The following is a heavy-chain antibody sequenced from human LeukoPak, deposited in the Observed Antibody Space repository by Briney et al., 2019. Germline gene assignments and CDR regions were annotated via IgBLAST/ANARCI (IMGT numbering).Heavy chain of an antibody. CDR2: IYYSGST. Sequence: SETLSLTCTVSGGSISSSSYYWGWIRQPPGKGLEWIGSIYYSGSTYYNPSLKSRVTIPVDTSKNQFSLQLNSVTPEDTAEYYCAGTTDYSSFLAYWGQGTLVTVSS. CDR3: AGTTDYSSFLAY. V-gene: IGHV4-39*07. CDR1: GGSISSSSYY. J-gene: IGHJ4*02. D-gene: IGHD4-11*01.